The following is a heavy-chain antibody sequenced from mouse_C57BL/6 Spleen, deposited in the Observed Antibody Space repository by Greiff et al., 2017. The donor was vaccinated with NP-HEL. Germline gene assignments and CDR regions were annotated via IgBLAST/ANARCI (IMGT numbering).Heavy chain of an antibody. D-gene: IGHD2-4*01. V-gene: IGHV1-63*01. CDR2: IYPGGGYT. J-gene: IGHJ2*01. CDR1: GYTFTNYW. Sequence: QVHVKQSGAELVRPGTSVKMSCKASGYTFTNYWIGWAKQRPGHGLEWIGDIYPGGGYTNYNEKFKGKATLTADKSSSTAYMQFSSLTSEDSAIYYCARSGLRRYFDYWGQGTTLTVSS. CDR3: ARSGLRRYFDY.